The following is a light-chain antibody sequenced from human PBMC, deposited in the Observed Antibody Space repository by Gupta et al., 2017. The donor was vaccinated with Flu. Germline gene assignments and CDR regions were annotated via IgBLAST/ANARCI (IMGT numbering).Light chain of an antibody. CDR3: QQRYSWPLT. CDR1: QSVRSY. V-gene: IGKV3-11*01. CDR2: DAS. Sequence: IVLTQSLATLSLSPGERATLSCRASQSVRSYLVWYQQKPGQAPRLLIYDASNRATGIPARISGSGSGTDFTLTISSLEAEDFAVYYCQQRYSWPLTFGGGTKVEIK. J-gene: IGKJ4*01.